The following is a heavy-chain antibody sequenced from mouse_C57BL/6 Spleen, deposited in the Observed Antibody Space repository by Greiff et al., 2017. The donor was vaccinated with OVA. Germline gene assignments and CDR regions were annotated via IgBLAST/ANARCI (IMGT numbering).Heavy chain of an antibody. Sequence: VQLQQPGAELVMPGASVKLSCKASGYTFTSSWMHWVKQRPGQGLEWIGEIDPSDSYTNYNQKFKGKSTLTVDKSSSTAYMQLSSMTSEDSAGYYCARWRVTVYDYWGQGTTLTVSS. D-gene: IGHD2-3*01. CDR2: IDPSDSYT. CDR3: ARWRVTVYDY. J-gene: IGHJ2*01. V-gene: IGHV1-69*01. CDR1: GYTFTSSW.